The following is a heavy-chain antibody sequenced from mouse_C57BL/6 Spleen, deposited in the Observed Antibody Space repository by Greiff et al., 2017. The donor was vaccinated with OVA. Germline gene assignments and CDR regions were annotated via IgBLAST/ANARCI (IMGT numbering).Heavy chain of an antibody. CDR3: AIRENSYGNYDYFDY. J-gene: IGHJ2*01. D-gene: IGHD2-1*01. CDR1: GYTFTEYT. V-gene: IGHV1-62-2*01. Sequence: QVQLQQSGAELVKPGASVKLSCKASGYTFTEYTIHWVKQRSGQGLEWIGWFYPGSGSIKYNEKFKDKATLTADKYSSTVYMELSRVTSEDSAVYFCAIRENSYGNYDYFDYWGQGTTLTVSS. CDR2: FYPGSGSI.